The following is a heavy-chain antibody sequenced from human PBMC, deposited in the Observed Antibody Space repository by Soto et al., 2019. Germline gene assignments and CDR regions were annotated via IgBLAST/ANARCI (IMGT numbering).Heavy chain of an antibody. D-gene: IGHD6-13*01. V-gene: IGHV3-23*01. CDR3: AKDMYSSSWYFYYYSMDV. Sequence: GGSLRLSCAASGFTFSSYAMSWVRQAPGKGLEWVSAISGSGGSTYYADSVKGRFTISRDNSKNTLYLQMSSLRAEDTAVYYCAKDMYSSSWYFYYYSMDVWGQGTTVTVSS. CDR2: ISGSGGST. J-gene: IGHJ6*02. CDR1: GFTFSSYA.